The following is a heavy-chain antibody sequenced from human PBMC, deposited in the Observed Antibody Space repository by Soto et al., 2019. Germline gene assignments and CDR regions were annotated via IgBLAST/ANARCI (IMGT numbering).Heavy chain of an antibody. J-gene: IGHJ4*02. CDR3: ASKAACGGDCYAFDS. CDR2: IIPLFGTA. V-gene: IGHV1-69*06. CDR1: GGIFSSNT. Sequence: QVYLVQSGAEVKKPGSSVKISCKASGGIFSSNTINWVRQAAGQGLEWMGGIIPLFGTANYAEKFQGRVTITADKSTKTAYMEVTSLRSEDTAVYYCASKAACGGDCYAFDSWGQGTLVTVSS. D-gene: IGHD2-21*02.